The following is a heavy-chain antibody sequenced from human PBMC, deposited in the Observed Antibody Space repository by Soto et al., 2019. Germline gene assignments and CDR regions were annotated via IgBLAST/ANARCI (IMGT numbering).Heavy chain of an antibody. V-gene: IGHV1-69*18. D-gene: IGHD5-18*01. CDR3: ARCPQPPDTADPYAVDV. CDR1: GGTFSRSG. J-gene: IGHJ6*02. Sequence: QVQLVQSGTEVKKPGASVKVSCKASGGTFSRSGFHWVRQAPGHGLEWMGMIVPSVDTTNYAQKFQARVTISADQFTSTVYMELTSLRSEDTAVYYCARCPQPPDTADPYAVDVWGQGTRVIVSS. CDR2: IVPSVDTT.